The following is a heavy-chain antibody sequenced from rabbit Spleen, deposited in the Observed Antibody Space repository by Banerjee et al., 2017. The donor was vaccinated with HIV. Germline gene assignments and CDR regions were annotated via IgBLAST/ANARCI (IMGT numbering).Heavy chain of an antibody. D-gene: IGHD7-1*01. Sequence: QSLEESGGGLVQPEGSLTLTCTASGFSFNSGYDMCWVRQAPGKGLEWIACSYAGSSGSTYSALWAKGRFTISKTSSTTVTLQMTSLTAADTATYFCARDTGTSFSTYGMDLWGQGTLVTVS. J-gene: IGHJ6*01. CDR3: ARDTGTSFSTYGMDL. CDR1: GFSFNSGYD. V-gene: IGHV1S40*01. CDR2: SYAGSSGST.